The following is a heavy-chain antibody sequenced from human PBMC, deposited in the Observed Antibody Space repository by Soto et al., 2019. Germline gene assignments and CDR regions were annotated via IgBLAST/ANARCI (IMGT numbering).Heavy chain of an antibody. V-gene: IGHV4-34*01. CDR1: GGSFSGYY. D-gene: IGHD3-10*01. Sequence: PSETLSLTCAVYGGSFSGYYWSWIRQPPGKGLEWIGEINHSGSTNYNPSLKSRVTISVDTSKNQFSLKLSSVTAADTAVYYCAILWFGTSYYYGMDVWGQGTTVT. CDR3: AILWFGTSYYYGMDV. CDR2: INHSGST. J-gene: IGHJ6*02.